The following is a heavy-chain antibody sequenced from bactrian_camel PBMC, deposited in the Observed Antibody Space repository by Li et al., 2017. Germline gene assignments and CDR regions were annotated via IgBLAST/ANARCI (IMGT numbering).Heavy chain of an antibody. CDR1: GYTASTYC. D-gene: IGHD4*01. Sequence: VQLVESGGGSVQAGGSLRLSCRASGYTASTYCMAWFREAPGKEREEVAAIDRDGSTSYSDSVEGRFTIYKDNAKNTLYLQMNALKPEDTAMYYCAADTCFIVRLRPGPINFWGQGTQVTVS. V-gene: IGHV3S53*01. CDR3: AADTCFIVRLRPGPINF. J-gene: IGHJ4*01. CDR2: IDRDGST.